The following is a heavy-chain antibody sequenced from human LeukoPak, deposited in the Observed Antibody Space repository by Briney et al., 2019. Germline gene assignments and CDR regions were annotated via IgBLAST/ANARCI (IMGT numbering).Heavy chain of an antibody. CDR2: ILYDGSNK. V-gene: IGHV3-30*04. Sequence: SGGSLTPSCAASGFTFSSYSMHCVSQVPGEGRGWVAYILYDGSNKYYAHSGKGRFTISRKNSKNTLYLQMNSLRAEDTAVYYCARDENSSGCPLDYWGQGNLVTVSS. D-gene: IGHD6-19*01. CDR1: GFTFSSYS. CDR3: ARDENSSGCPLDY. J-gene: IGHJ4*02.